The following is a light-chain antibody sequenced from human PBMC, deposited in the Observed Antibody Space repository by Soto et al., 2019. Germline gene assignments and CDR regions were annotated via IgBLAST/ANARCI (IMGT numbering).Light chain of an antibody. V-gene: IGLV1-40*01. CDR1: SSNIGAGYD. J-gene: IGLJ2*01. CDR2: GNA. CDR3: QSYDTSRSGFVV. Sequence: QSVLTQPPSVSGAPGQRVTISCTGSSSNIGAGYDVHWYQQLPGTAPKLLIYGNANRPSGVPDRFSGSKSGTSGSLAITGLRAEDEADYYYQSYDTSRSGFVVFGGGTKLTVL.